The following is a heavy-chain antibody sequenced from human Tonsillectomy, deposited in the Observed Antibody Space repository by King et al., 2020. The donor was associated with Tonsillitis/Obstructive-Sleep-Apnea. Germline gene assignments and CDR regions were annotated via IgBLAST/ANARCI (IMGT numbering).Heavy chain of an antibody. Sequence: VQLVESGGGVVQPGRSLRLSCAASGFTFSSYAMHWVRQAPGKGLEWVAVISYDGSNKYYADSVKGRFTISRDNSKNTLYLQMNSLRAEDTAVYYCARGIVVVPAAERRNFDYWGQGTLVTVSS. V-gene: IGHV3-30*01. J-gene: IGHJ4*02. CDR2: ISYDGSNK. CDR1: GFTFSSYA. CDR3: ARGIVVVPAAERRNFDY. D-gene: IGHD2-2*01.